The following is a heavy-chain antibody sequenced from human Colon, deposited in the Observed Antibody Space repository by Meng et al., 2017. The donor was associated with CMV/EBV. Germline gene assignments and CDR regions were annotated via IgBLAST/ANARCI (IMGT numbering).Heavy chain of an antibody. V-gene: IGHV1-8*02. J-gene: IGHJ4*02. CDR2: MKPKSGKT. Sequence: VKVSCKASGYTFATYDINWVRQAPGQGLEWRGWMKPKSGKTGYAQRFQGRVAMTSNISVNTAYMELSNLRSEDTAVFYCTRGPFRYWGQGTLVTVSS. CDR1: GYTFATYD. D-gene: IGHD3-3*02. CDR3: TRGPFRY.